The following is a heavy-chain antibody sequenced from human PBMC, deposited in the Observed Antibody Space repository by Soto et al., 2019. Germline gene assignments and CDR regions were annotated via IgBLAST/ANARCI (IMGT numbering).Heavy chain of an antibody. Sequence: GGSLRLSCAASGFTFTSYAMSWVPQAPGKGLEWVSAISGSGGSTYYADSVKGRFTISRDNSKNTLYLQMNSLRAEDTAVYYCAKDGIYYGSGSSRDYYYYYMDVWGKGTTVTVSS. CDR3: AKDGIYYGSGSSRDYYYYYMDV. V-gene: IGHV3-23*01. D-gene: IGHD3-10*01. J-gene: IGHJ6*03. CDR1: GFTFTSYA. CDR2: ISGSGGST.